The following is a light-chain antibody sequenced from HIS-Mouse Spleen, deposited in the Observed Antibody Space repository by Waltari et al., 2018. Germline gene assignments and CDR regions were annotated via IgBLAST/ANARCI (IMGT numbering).Light chain of an antibody. CDR3: YSTDSSGNHRV. CDR2: EDS. Sequence: SYELTQPPSVSVSPGQTARITCSGDALPKKYAYWYQQKSGQAPVLVSHEDSKRTSGIPERFSGSSAGTMATLTISGAQVEDEADYYCYSTDSSGNHRVFGGGTKLTVL. CDR1: ALPKKY. J-gene: IGLJ2*01. V-gene: IGLV3-10*01.